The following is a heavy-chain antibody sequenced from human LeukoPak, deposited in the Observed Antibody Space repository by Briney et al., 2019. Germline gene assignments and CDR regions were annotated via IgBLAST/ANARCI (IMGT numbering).Heavy chain of an antibody. CDR3: RVSLTYYYGSGSPRLGDY. Sequence: GGSLRLSCAASGFTFSNYNMNWVRQAPGKGLEWVSAISGSGGSTYYADSVKGRFTISRDNSKNTLYLQMNSLRAEDTAVYYCRVSLTYYYGSGSPRLGDYWGQGTLVTVSS. D-gene: IGHD3-10*01. V-gene: IGHV3-23*01. CDR2: ISGSGGST. CDR1: GFTFSNYN. J-gene: IGHJ4*02.